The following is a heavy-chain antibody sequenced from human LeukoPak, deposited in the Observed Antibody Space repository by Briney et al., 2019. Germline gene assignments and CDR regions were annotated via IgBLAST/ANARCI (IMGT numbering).Heavy chain of an antibody. J-gene: IGHJ4*02. CDR2: ISGSGGST. D-gene: IGHD1-26*01. CDR1: GFTFSSYA. CDR3: AKDIKTEWELLD. Sequence: GGSLRLSCAASGFTFSSYALSWVRQAPGKGLDWVSAISGSGGSTYYADSVKGRFTISRDNSKNTLYLQMNSLRAEDTAVYYCAKDIKTEWELLDWGQGTLVTVSS. V-gene: IGHV3-23*01.